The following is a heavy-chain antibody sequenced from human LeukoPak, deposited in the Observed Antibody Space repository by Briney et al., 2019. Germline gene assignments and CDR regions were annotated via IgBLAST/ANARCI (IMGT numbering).Heavy chain of an antibody. CDR3: SRETRDLQPPWYFDY. V-gene: IGHV1-18*01. J-gene: IGHJ4*02. Sequence: ASVKVSCKASGYTFTSYGISWVRQAPGQGLEWVGWISASNGNTNYAQKLQGRVHMTTDTSTEPAFLELRRLRSDDTAVYYCSRETRDLQPPWYFDYWGQGTLVTVSS. CDR1: GYTFTSYG. D-gene: IGHD1-14*01. CDR2: ISASNGNT.